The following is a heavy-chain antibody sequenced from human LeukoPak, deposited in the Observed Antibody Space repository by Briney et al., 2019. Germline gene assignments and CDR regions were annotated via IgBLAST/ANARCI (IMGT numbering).Heavy chain of an antibody. CDR1: GFTFTDHY. D-gene: IGHD2/OR15-2a*01. CDR2: IGPHSTFT. Sequence: GASLTVSFKSSGFTFTDHYIHWVRQGPGQGREWMGYIGPHSTFTSSPQEFQGRVTMTRDASMSTAYMELTRLTSDDTAVYYCVREGEGPLSKDFDYWGQGTLVTVSS. CDR3: VREGEGPLSKDFDY. V-gene: IGHV1-2*02. J-gene: IGHJ4*02.